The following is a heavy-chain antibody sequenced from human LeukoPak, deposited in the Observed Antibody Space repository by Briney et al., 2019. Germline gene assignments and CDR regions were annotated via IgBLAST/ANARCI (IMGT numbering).Heavy chain of an antibody. CDR2: IDTTSEYI. CDR1: GFSFSSYN. D-gene: IGHD6-19*01. V-gene: IGHV3-21*01. J-gene: IGHJ4*02. CDR3: ARADRDSDWYIDDC. Sequence: GGSLRLSCAASGFSFSSYNMNWVRQSPGKGLEWVASIDTTSEYIFYTDSLKGRFTISRDNAKNSLYLQVNNLRAEDTAVYYCARADRDSDWYIDDCWGQGTLVTVSS.